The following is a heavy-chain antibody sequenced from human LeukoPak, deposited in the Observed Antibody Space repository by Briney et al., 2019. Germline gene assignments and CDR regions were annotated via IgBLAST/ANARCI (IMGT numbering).Heavy chain of an antibody. CDR3: AREYTAMVRRVYYYYGMDV. CDR2: ISSSSSYI. V-gene: IGHV3-21*01. CDR1: GFTFSSYS. J-gene: IGHJ6*02. D-gene: IGHD5-18*01. Sequence: GGSLRLSCAASGFTFSSYSMNWVRQAPGKGLEWVSSISSSSSYIYYADSVKGRFTNSRDNAKNSLYLQMNSLRAEDTAVYYCAREYTAMVRRVYYYYGMDVWGQGTTVTVSS.